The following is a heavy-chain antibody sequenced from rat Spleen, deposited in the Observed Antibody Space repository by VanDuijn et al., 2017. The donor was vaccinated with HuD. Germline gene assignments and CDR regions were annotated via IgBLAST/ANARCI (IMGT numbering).Heavy chain of an antibody. CDR3: ARSPANWDVMDA. V-gene: IGHV5-31*01. Sequence: EVQLMESGGGLVQPGRSLKLSCVASGFTFNNYWMTWIRQAPGKGLEWIASITNTGRNTYYPDSVKGRFTVSRDTAESTLYLQMTSLRSEDTATYYCARSPANWDVMDAWGQGASVTVSS. CDR1: GFTFNNYW. J-gene: IGHJ4*01. D-gene: IGHD5-1*01. CDR2: ITNTGRNT.